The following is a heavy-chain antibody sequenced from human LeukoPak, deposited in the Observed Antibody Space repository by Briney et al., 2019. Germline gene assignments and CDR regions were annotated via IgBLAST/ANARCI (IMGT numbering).Heavy chain of an antibody. CDR1: GFTFSSYA. V-gene: IGHV3-64D*09. Sequence: SGGSLRLSCSASGFTFSSYAMHWVRQAPGQGLEYVSAISSNGGSTYYADSVKGRFTISRDNSKNTLFLQMSSLRAEDTAVYYCVKEQGARELRFLEWLLGFDYWGQGTLVTVSS. D-gene: IGHD3-3*01. J-gene: IGHJ4*02. CDR2: ISSNGGST. CDR3: VKEQGARELRFLEWLLGFDY.